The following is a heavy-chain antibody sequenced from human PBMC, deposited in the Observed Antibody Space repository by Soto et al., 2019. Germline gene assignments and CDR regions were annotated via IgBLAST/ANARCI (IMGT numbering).Heavy chain of an antibody. J-gene: IGHJ4*02. D-gene: IGHD6-6*01. Sequence: SETLSLTCSVSSASLSSSTYYWSWIRQPPGRGPEWIGSIYYSGNTYHKPSLKSRVSISIDTSRNQFSLKLTSVTAADTGVYYCASSSPFHYWGPGILVT. V-gene: IGHV4-39*01. CDR2: IYYSGNT. CDR3: ASSSPFHY. CDR1: SASLSSSTYY.